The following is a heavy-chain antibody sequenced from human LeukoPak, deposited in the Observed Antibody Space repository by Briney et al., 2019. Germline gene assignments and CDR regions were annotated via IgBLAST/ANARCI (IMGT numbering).Heavy chain of an antibody. J-gene: IGHJ6*02. CDR1: GGSISSGGYY. V-gene: IGHV4-30-2*01. CDR3: ARDRDYGGKRGMDV. Sequence: PSETLSLTCTVSGGSISSGGYYWSWIRQPPGKGLEWIGYIYHSGSTYYNPSLKSRVTISVDTSKNQFSLKLSSVTAADTAVYYCARDRDYGGKRGMDVWGQGTTVTVSS. D-gene: IGHD4-23*01. CDR2: IYHSGST.